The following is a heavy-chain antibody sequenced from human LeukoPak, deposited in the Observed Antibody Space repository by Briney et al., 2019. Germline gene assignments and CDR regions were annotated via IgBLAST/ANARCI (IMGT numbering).Heavy chain of an antibody. CDR3: ARGPDRHYDILTGYYSY. J-gene: IGHJ4*02. CDR1: GYTFTSYG. CDR2: ISAYICNT. V-gene: IGHV1-18*01. D-gene: IGHD3-9*01. Sequence: ASVNVSCKASGYTFTSYGISWVRQAPGQGLEWMGWISAYICNTNYAQKLQGRVTMTTVTSTSTAYMELRSLRSDDTAVYYCARGPDRHYDILTGYYSYWGPGTLVTVSS.